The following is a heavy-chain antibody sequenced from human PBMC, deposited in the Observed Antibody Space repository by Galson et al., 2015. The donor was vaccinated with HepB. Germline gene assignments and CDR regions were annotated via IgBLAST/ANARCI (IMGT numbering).Heavy chain of an antibody. CDR1: GYTFTSYA. Sequence: SVKVSCKASGYTFTSYAMHWVRQAPGQRLEWMGWINAGNGNTKYSQKFQGRVIITRDTSASTAYMELSSLRSEDTAVYYCARLCNYIAAAGCLPFDYWGQGTLVTVSS. CDR2: INAGNGNT. CDR3: ARLCNYIAAAGCLPFDY. D-gene: IGHD6-13*01. J-gene: IGHJ4*02. V-gene: IGHV1-3*01.